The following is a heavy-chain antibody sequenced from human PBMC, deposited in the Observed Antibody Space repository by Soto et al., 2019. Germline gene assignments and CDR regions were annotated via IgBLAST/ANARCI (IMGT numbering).Heavy chain of an antibody. D-gene: IGHD3-3*02. CDR2: ISSSSSYI. CDR3: AREISASRSKYYFDY. J-gene: IGHJ4*02. CDR1: GFTFSSYS. Sequence: GSLRLSCAASGFTFSSYSMNWVRQAPGKGLEWVSSISSSSSYIYYADSVKGRFTISRDNAKNSLYLQMNSLRAEDTAVYYCAREISASRSKYYFDYWGQGTLVTVSS. V-gene: IGHV3-21*01.